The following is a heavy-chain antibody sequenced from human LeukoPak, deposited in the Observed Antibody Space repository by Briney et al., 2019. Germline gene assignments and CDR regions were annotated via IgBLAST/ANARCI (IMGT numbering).Heavy chain of an antibody. J-gene: IGHJ3*02. CDR2: ISYDGSNK. CDR3: AKDAITGNYIYDPFDI. D-gene: IGHD1-14*01. Sequence: PGGSLRLSCAASGFTFSSYGMHWVRQAPGKGLEWVAVISYDGSNKFYADSVKGRFTISRDNSKNTVFLQVNSLRADDTAVYYCAKDAITGNYIYDPFDIWGQGTMVTVSS. CDR1: GFTFSSYG. V-gene: IGHV3-30*18.